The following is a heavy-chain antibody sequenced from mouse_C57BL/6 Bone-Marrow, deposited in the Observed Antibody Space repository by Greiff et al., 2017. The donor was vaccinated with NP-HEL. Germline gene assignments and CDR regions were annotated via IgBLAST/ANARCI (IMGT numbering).Heavy chain of an antibody. V-gene: IGHV1-15*01. CDR3: TKEGYGKGFAY. Sequence: QVQLQQSGAELVRPGASVTLSCKASGYKFTDYEMQWVKQKRVNGREGRGAMDPEAGGTAYNQPFKGPAILTADKSSSTAYMELRSLTSEDSAVYYCTKEGYGKGFAYWGQGTLVTVSA. CDR1: GYKFTDYE. D-gene: IGHD2-1*01. CDR2: MDPEAGGT. J-gene: IGHJ3*01.